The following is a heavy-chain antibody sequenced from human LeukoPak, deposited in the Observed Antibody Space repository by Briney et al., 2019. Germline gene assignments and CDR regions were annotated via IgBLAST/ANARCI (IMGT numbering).Heavy chain of an antibody. CDR2: ISSSGSTI. Sequence: GGSLRLSCAASGFTFSDYYMSWIRQAPGKWLEWVSHISSSGSTIYYADSVKGRFTISRDNAKNSLYLQMNSLRAEDTAVYYCARAALTNYDFWSSYVSRFYYYYYYMDVWGKGTTVTVSS. D-gene: IGHD3-3*01. V-gene: IGHV3-11*04. J-gene: IGHJ6*03. CDR1: GFTFSDYY. CDR3: ARAALTNYDFWSSYVSRFYYYYYYMDV.